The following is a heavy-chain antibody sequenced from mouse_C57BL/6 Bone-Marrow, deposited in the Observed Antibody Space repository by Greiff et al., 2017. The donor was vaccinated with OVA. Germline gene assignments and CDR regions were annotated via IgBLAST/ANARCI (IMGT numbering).Heavy chain of an antibody. CDR1: GYTFTRYW. CDR3: ASVARYDGVYYFDY. CDR2: IYPGSGST. D-gene: IGHD2-12*01. V-gene: IGHV1-55*01. Sequence: QVQLKQPGAELVKPGASVKMSCKASGYTFTRYWLSWVKQRPGHGLVWIGDIYPGSGSTNYNEKFKSKAKMTVETSSTTAYMQLSSLTSEDSAVYYYASVARYDGVYYFDYWGQGTTLTVSS. J-gene: IGHJ2*01.